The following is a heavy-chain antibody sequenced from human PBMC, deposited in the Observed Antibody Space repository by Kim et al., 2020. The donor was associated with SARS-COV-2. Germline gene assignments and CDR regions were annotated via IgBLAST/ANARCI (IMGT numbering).Heavy chain of an antibody. CDR1: GFTFGDYA. CDR3: TSNGEYSSSPRRYYYGMDV. V-gene: IGHV3-49*04. D-gene: IGHD6-6*01. J-gene: IGHJ6*02. Sequence: GGSLRLSCTASGFTFGDYAMSWVRQAPGKGLEWVGFIRSKAYGGTTEYAASVKGRFTISRDDSKSIAYLQMNSLKTEDTAVYYCTSNGEYSSSPRRYYYGMDVWGQGTTVTVSS. CDR2: IRSKAYGGTT.